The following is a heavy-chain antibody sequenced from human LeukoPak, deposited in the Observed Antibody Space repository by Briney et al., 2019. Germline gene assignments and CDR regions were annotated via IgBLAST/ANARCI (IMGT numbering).Heavy chain of an antibody. CDR3: AKDQVDSSGDAEYFQH. Sequence: GGSLRLSCAASGFTFSSYGMHWVRQAPGKGLEWVAFIRYDGSNKYYADSVKGRFTISRDNSKNTLYLQMNSLRAEDTAVYYCAKDQVDSSGDAEYFQHWGQGTLVTVSS. CDR2: IRYDGSNK. D-gene: IGHD3-22*01. CDR1: GFTFSSYG. V-gene: IGHV3-30*02. J-gene: IGHJ1*01.